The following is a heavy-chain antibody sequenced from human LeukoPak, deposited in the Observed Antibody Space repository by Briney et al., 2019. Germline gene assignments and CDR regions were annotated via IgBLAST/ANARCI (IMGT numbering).Heavy chain of an antibody. J-gene: IGHJ4*02. D-gene: IGHD6-13*01. CDR2: IWYDGSDK. CDR1: GITFSDYY. V-gene: IGHV3-33*08. Sequence: GGSLRLSCAASGITFSDYYMSWIRQAPGKGLEWVAVIWYDGSDKYYADSVKGRFTISRDNSKNTLYLQMNSLRAEDTAVYYCARDLGQYRIAVASDYWGQGTLVTVSS. CDR3: ARDLGQYRIAVASDY.